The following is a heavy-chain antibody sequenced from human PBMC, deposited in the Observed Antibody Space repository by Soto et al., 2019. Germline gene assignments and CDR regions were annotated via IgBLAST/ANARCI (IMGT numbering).Heavy chain of an antibody. CDR2: INHSGST. D-gene: IGHD2-2*01. CDR1: GGSFSGYY. CDR3: ARARFAPGYCSSTSCYPGSHRWFDP. Sequence: QVQLQQWGAGLLKPSETLSLTCAVYGGSFSGYYWSWIRQPPGKGLEWIGEINHSGSTNYNPSLKSRVTISVDTSNNQCSLQLRSVTAADTAVYYCARARFAPGYCSSTSCYPGSHRWFDPCGQGTLVTVSS. J-gene: IGHJ5*02. V-gene: IGHV4-34*01.